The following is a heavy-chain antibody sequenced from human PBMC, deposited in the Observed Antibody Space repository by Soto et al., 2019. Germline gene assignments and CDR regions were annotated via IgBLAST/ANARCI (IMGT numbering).Heavy chain of an antibody. CDR1: GFTFSSYE. V-gene: IGHV3-48*03. CDR3: ARDLRGGPGMDV. CDR2: ISSGGTTI. Sequence: EVQLVESGGGLVQPGGSLRLSCAASGFTFSSYEMNWVRQAPGKGLEWVSYISSGGTTIYYADSVKGRFTISRDTAKNSLYLQMNSLRADDTAVFYCARDLRGGPGMDVWGQGTTVTVSS. D-gene: IGHD3-10*01. J-gene: IGHJ6*02.